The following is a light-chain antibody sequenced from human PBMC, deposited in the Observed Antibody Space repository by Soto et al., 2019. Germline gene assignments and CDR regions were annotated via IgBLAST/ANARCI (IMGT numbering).Light chain of an antibody. V-gene: IGKV4-1*01. CDR1: QSVLYSSHNKNY. Sequence: IVMIQSTEYLAVSLGERATISFRSSQSVLYSSHNKNYLAWYQQKPGHTPKLLIYWASCRESGVPDRFSGSGSGTDFTLTISNLQAEDVAVYYCHQYLTNSWTFGQGTKVDIK. CDR2: WAS. CDR3: HQYLTNSWT. J-gene: IGKJ1*01.